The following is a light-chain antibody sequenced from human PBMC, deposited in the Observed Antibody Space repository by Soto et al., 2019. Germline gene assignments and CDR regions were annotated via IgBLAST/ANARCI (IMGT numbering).Light chain of an antibody. CDR3: QQRSNWPPEIT. V-gene: IGKV3-11*01. CDR2: DVF. Sequence: EIVVTQSPGTLSLSPGEGATLSCRASQTVRNNYLAWYQQKPGQAPRLLIYDVFNRATGIPARFSGSGSGTDFTLTISSLEPEDFAVYYCQQRSNWPPEITFGQGTRLEI. J-gene: IGKJ5*01. CDR1: QTVRNNY.